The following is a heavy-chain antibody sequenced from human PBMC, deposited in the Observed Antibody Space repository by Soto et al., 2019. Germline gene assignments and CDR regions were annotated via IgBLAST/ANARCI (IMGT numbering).Heavy chain of an antibody. CDR2: ISLSGYVT. CDR1: GFIFGDYA. CDR3: VRWWNGFDY. J-gene: IGHJ4*02. D-gene: IGHD1-1*01. Sequence: QVRLVESGGDLVKPGGSLRLSCVGSGFIFGDYAMGWIRQAPGKGLEWISYISLSGYVTFVADSVKGRFTFSRDNRKKRHYVQMNSLTAGDTAVYYCVRWWNGFDYWGQGTLVTVSS. V-gene: IGHV3-11*01.